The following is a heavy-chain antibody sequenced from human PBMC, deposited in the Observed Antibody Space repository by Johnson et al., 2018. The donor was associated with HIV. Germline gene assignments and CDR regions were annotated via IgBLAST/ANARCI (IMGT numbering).Heavy chain of an antibody. D-gene: IGHD6-13*01. J-gene: IGHJ3*02. Sequence: VQLVESGGGVVRPGGSLRLSCAASGFTFDDYGMSWVRQTPGKGLEWVSVLYSGGSTYYADSVKGRFTLSRDSAKNSLYLQMNSLRADDTALYYCAKDTSSAGVNAFDMWGQGTMVTVSS. CDR2: LYSGGST. V-gene: IGHV3-20*04. CDR3: AKDTSSAGVNAFDM. CDR1: GFTFDDYG.